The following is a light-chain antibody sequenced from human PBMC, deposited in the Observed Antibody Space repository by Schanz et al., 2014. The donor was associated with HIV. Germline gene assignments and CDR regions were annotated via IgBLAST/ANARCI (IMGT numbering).Light chain of an antibody. CDR2: NTY. V-gene: IGLV1-44*01. Sequence: QSVLTQTPSASGTPGQRVTISCSGSGSDIRSNAVNWYQQLPGTAPKLLIYNTYHRPSGVPDRFSGSNSGSSASLAISGLQSEDEADYYCATWADSLKGWVFGGGTKLTVL. CDR1: GSDIRSNA. J-gene: IGLJ3*02. CDR3: ATWADSLKGWV.